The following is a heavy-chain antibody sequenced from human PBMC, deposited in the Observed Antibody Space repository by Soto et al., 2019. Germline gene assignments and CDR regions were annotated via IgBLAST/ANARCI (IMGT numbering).Heavy chain of an antibody. CDR2: ISGSGGST. D-gene: IGHD6-19*01. Sequence: EVQLLESGGGLVQPGGSLRLSCAAPGFTFSNYAMHWVRQAPGKGLEWVSVISGSGGSTYYADSVKGRFTISRDNSKNKLYLQMNSLRGEDTAVYYCARRSSGWYFDYWGQGTLVTVSS. CDR3: ARRSSGWYFDY. V-gene: IGHV3-23*01. J-gene: IGHJ4*02. CDR1: GFTFSNYA.